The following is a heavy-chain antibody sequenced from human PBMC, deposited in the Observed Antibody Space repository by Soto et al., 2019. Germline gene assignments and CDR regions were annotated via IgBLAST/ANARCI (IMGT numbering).Heavy chain of an antibody. Sequence: QITLKESGPTLVKPTQTLTLTCTFSGFSLSTSGAGVGWIRRPPGTALEWLALIYWDDDKRYSPSLKSRITITKDTSKNQVVLTMTNMDPVDTATYYCAHRRGSGSLREYNWFDPWGQGTLVTVSS. D-gene: IGHD3-10*01. CDR2: IYWDDDK. CDR3: AHRRGSGSLREYNWFDP. J-gene: IGHJ5*02. V-gene: IGHV2-5*02. CDR1: GFSLSTSGAG.